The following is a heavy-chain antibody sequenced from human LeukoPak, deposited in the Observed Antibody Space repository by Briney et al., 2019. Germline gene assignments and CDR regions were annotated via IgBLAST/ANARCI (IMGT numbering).Heavy chain of an antibody. D-gene: IGHD2-15*01. J-gene: IGHJ4*02. CDR1: GGTFSSYA. V-gene: IGHV1-69*13. Sequence: RASVKVSCKASGGTFSSYAISWVRQAPGQGLEWMGGIIPIFGTANYAQKFQGRVTITADESTSTAYMELSSLRSEDTAVYYCARQPRYCSGGSCVDYWGQGTLVTVSS. CDR2: IIPIFGTA. CDR3: ARQPRYCSGGSCVDY.